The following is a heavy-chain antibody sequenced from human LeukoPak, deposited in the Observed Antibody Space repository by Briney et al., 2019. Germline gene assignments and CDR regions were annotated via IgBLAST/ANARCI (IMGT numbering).Heavy chain of an antibody. Sequence: GASVKVSCKASGYTFTSYGISWVRQAPGQGLEWMGGIIPIFGTANYAQKFQGRVTITADESTSTAYMELSSLRSEDTAVYYCARDRPITGTTPRGYFDYWGQGTLVTVSS. D-gene: IGHD1-20*01. V-gene: IGHV1-69*13. CDR2: IIPIFGTA. CDR1: GYTFTSYG. J-gene: IGHJ4*02. CDR3: ARDRPITGTTPRGYFDY.